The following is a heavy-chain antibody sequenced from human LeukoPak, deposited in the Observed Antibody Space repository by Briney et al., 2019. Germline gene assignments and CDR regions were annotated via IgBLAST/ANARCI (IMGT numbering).Heavy chain of an antibody. CDR2: INPNSGGT. J-gene: IGHJ5*02. Sequence: GASVKVSCKASGYTFSGYYMNWVRQAPGQGLEWMGWINPNSGGTNYAQKFQGRVTMTRDTSISTASMELSRLRSDDTAVYYCARGRNYDFWSGYYLPKAFDPWGQGTLVTVSS. V-gene: IGHV1-2*02. CDR1: GYTFSGYY. D-gene: IGHD3-3*01. CDR3: ARGRNYDFWSGYYLPKAFDP.